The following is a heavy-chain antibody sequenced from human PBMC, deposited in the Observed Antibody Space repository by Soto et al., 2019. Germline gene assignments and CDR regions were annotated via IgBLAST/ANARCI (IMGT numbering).Heavy chain of an antibody. CDR2: IHYSGATSFFP. J-gene: IGHJ4*02. V-gene: IGHV4-59*01. Sequence: QVQLQESGPGLVKSSETLSLTCTVSGGSMRNYFWTWIRQPPGKGLEWIGYIHYSGATSFFPSSNPSVRGRVTISEAASTNHFSLKLLSVTTADTDVYFCAAGEASSWTLAPSYLDFWGQGTLVTVSS. CDR3: AAGEASSWTLAPSYLDF. CDR1: GGSMRNYF. D-gene: IGHD6-13*01.